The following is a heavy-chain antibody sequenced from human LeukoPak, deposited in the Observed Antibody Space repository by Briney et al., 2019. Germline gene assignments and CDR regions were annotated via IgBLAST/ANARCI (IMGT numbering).Heavy chain of an antibody. CDR1: ADSISDYY. V-gene: IGHV4-59*01. J-gene: IGHJ4*02. CDR3: ARDLGGNTRAFDY. Sequence: PSETLSLTCSVSADSISDYYWSWIRQPPGKGLEWIGYIYNSGSTNYNPSLSSRVTISVDSSKKQFSLKVSSVTAADTAVYYCARDLGGNTRAFDYWGQGTLVTVSS. CDR2: IYNSGST. D-gene: IGHD2/OR15-2a*01.